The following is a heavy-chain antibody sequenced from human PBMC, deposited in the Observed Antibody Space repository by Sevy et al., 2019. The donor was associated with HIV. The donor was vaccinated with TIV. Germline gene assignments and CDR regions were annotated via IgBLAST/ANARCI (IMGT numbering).Heavy chain of an antibody. CDR2: ISSSSYI. CDR3: ARDLERYYYGSGSYYN. CDR1: GFTFSSYS. Sequence: GGSLRLSCAASGFTFSSYSMNWVRQAPGKGLEWVSSISSSSYIYYADSVKGRFTISRDNAKNSLYLQMNSLRAEDTAAYYCARDLERYYYGSGSYYNWGQGTLVTVSS. D-gene: IGHD3-10*01. J-gene: IGHJ4*02. V-gene: IGHV3-21*01.